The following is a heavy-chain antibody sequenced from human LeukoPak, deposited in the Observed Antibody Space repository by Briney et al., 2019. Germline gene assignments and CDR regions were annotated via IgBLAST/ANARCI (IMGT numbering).Heavy chain of an antibody. D-gene: IGHD3-10*01. Sequence: PGGSLRLSCTASGFTFGDYAMSWFRQAPGKGLEWVGFIRSKAYGGTTEYAASVKGRFTISRDDSKSIAYLQMNSLKTEDTAVYYCQGITMVRGVIMRYYFDYWGQGTLDTVSS. CDR2: IRSKAYGGTT. CDR1: GFTFGDYA. V-gene: IGHV3-49*03. CDR3: QGITMVRGVIMRYYFDY. J-gene: IGHJ4*02.